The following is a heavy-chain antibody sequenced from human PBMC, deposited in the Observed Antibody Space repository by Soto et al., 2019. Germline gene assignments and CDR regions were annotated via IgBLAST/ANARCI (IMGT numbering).Heavy chain of an antibody. J-gene: IGHJ4*03. Sequence: AGCLRICCAASVFPVSSKYVSWVRQAPGKGLEWVSIFYNSDNTYYADSLKGRFTISRDNSKNTIFLQMNSLRAEDTAVYYCARAVRVGGNYYFKYWGQGTMVTVSS. V-gene: IGHV3-53*01. CDR2: FYNSDNT. CDR3: ARAVRVGGNYYFKY. CDR1: VFPVSSKY. D-gene: IGHD6-19*01.